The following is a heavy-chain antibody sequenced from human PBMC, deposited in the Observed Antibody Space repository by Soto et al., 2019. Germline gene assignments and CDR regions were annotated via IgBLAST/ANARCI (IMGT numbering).Heavy chain of an antibody. D-gene: IGHD3-10*01. CDR3: ARRTMGNYYYMDV. Sequence: QVQLVESGGGLVKPGGSLRLSCVASGFTLSDYYMSWIRQAPGKGLEWVSYISSSGTIDNYADSVKGRFTISRDNAKXXXXXXXXXXXXXXXXXXXXARRTMGNYYYMDVWGKGTTVTVSS. CDR2: ISSSGTID. J-gene: IGHJ6*03. CDR1: GFTLSDYY. V-gene: IGHV3-11*01.